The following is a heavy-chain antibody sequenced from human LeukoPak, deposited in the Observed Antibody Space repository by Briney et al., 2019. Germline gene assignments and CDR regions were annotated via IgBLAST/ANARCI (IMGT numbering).Heavy chain of an antibody. J-gene: IGHJ4*02. D-gene: IGHD3-10*01. Sequence: SCKASGYTFTSYAMHWVRQAPGKGLEWVAVISYDGSNKYYADSVKGRFTISRDNSKNTLYLQMNSLRAEDTAVYYCARDSLGDPTYYFDYWGQGTLVTVSS. CDR1: GYTFTSYA. CDR2: ISYDGSNK. CDR3: ARDSLGDPTYYFDY. V-gene: IGHV3-30*04.